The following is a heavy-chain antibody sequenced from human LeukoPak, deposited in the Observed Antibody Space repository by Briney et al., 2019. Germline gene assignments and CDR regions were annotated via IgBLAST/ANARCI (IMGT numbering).Heavy chain of an antibody. Sequence: GASVKVSCKASGGTFSSYAISWVRQAPGQGLEWMGGIIPIFGTANYAQKFQGRVTITADESTSTAYMELSSLRSEDTAVYYCARDSPPRPITMVRGVMLGAFDIWGQGTMVTVSS. D-gene: IGHD3-10*01. CDR2: IIPIFGTA. CDR3: ARDSPPRPITMVRGVMLGAFDI. V-gene: IGHV1-69*01. J-gene: IGHJ3*02. CDR1: GGTFSSYA.